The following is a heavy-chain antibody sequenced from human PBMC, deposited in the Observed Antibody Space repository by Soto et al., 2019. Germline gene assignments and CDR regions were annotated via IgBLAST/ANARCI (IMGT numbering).Heavy chain of an antibody. D-gene: IGHD1-26*01. V-gene: IGHV4-59*01. J-gene: IGHJ4*02. CDR2: IYYSGSN. Sequence: QVQLQESGPGLVKPSATLSLTCTVSGGSISSYYWSWIRQPPGKGLEWIGYIYYSGSNNYNPSLKSRVTISVDTSKNQFSLKLSSVTAADTAVYYWARPEPEWELRNWGQGTLVTVSS. CDR1: GGSISSYY. CDR3: ARPEPEWELRN.